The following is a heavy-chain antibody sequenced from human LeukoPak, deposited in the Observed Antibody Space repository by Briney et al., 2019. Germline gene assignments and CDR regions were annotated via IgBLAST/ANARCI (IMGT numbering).Heavy chain of an antibody. V-gene: IGHV4-4*08. J-gene: IGHJ3*01. CDR2: IHHSGGT. CDR3: AGGGWSFDAFDF. D-gene: IGHD6-19*01. Sequence: SETLSLTCTVSGVSINTYYWSWIRQSPGKGLEWIGYIHHSGGTNYSPSLKSRVTISVDTSKNRFSLRLTSLTAADTAVYFCAGGGWSFDAFDFWGQGTLVTVSS. CDR1: GVSINTYY.